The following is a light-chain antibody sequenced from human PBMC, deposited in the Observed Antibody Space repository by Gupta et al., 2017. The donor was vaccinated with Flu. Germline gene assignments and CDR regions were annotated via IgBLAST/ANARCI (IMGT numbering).Light chain of an antibody. J-gene: IGLJ3*02. V-gene: IGLV1-40*01. Sequence: QFVLTQPPSVSGAPGQRVTISCTGSTSNMGAGYDVHWYQQVPGRAHKRRIFGNNNRPSGVADRFSVSKSGTSASLAIAGLQAEDEADYYCQSYDNSLSGSKVFGGGTKLTVL. CDR1: TSNMGAGYD. CDR3: QSYDNSLSGSKV. CDR2: GNN.